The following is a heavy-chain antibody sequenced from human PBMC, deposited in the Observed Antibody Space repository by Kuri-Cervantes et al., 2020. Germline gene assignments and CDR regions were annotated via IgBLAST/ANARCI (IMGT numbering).Heavy chain of an antibody. CDR1: GGSISSYY. J-gene: IGHJ4*02. CDR2: ISYSGST. V-gene: IGHV4-39*01. CDR3: ARLWDGSGSSPDDY. D-gene: IGHD3-10*01. Sequence: GSLRLSCTVSGGSISSYYWSWIRQPPGKGLEWIGSISYSGSTYYNPSLKSRVTILRDTSKNQFSLRLSSVTAADTAVYYCARLWDGSGSSPDDYWGQGILVTVSS.